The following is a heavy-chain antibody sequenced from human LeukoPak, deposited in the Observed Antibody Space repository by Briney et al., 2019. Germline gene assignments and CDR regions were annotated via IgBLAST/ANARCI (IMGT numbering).Heavy chain of an antibody. Sequence: GASVKVSCKASGYTFGSYHINWVRKATGQGLEWMGWMNPGSGNTGYAQRFQGRVTMTRDTSTNTAYMELSGLRSEDTATYYCARLSETAAYYYTSGYYFLGYWGQGTLVTVDS. D-gene: IGHD3-22*01. V-gene: IGHV1-8*02. CDR1: GYTFGSYH. CDR3: ARLSETAAYYYTSGYYFLGY. CDR2: MNPGSGNT. J-gene: IGHJ4*02.